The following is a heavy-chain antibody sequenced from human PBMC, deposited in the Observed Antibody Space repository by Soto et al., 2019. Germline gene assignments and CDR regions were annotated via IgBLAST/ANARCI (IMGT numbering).Heavy chain of an antibody. V-gene: IGHV3-7*01. Sequence: EVQLVESGGGMVQPGGSLRLSCAASGFTFSSYWMSWVRQTPEEGLEWVANMNQDGSEKYYVDSMKGRFTISRDNAKNSQYLQMNSLRAEDTAVYYCARDRVGTTRDKAPDFWGQGTLVTVSS. CDR1: GFTFSSYW. CDR2: MNQDGSEK. CDR3: ARDRVGTTRDKAPDF. D-gene: IGHD1-26*01. J-gene: IGHJ4*02.